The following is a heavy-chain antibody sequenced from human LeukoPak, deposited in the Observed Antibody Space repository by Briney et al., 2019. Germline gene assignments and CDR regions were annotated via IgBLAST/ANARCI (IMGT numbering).Heavy chain of an antibody. Sequence: ASVKVSCKASGYTFTSYGISWVRQAPGQGLERMGWISAYNGNTNYAQKLQGRVTMTTDTSTSTAYMELRSLRSDDTAVYYCARGSSSDWDGRYWDFDLWGRGTLVTVSS. CDR1: GYTFTSYG. CDR3: ARGSSSDWDGRYWDFDL. V-gene: IGHV1-18*01. D-gene: IGHD3-9*01. J-gene: IGHJ2*01. CDR2: ISAYNGNT.